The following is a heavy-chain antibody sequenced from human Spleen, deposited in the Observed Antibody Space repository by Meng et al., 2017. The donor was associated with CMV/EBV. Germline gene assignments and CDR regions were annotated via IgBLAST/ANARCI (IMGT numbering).Heavy chain of an antibody. D-gene: IGHD7-27*01. Sequence: ASVKVSCKASGYTFTGYYMHWVRQAPGQGLEWMGWINPNSGGTNYAQKFQGRVTMTRDTPISTAYMELSRLRSDDTAAYYCAKDQNWARDYWGQGTLVTVSS. CDR1: GYTFTGYY. J-gene: IGHJ4*02. V-gene: IGHV1-2*02. CDR3: AKDQNWARDY. CDR2: INPNSGGT.